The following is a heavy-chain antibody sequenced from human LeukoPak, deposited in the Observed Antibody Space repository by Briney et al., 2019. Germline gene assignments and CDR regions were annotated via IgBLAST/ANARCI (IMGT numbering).Heavy chain of an antibody. CDR2: ISAYNGNT. V-gene: IGHV1-18*01. J-gene: IGHJ4*02. CDR1: GYTFTSYG. D-gene: IGHD1-26*01. Sequence: GASVKVSCKASGYTFTSYGISWVRQAPGQGLEWMGWISAYNGNTNYAQKLQGRVTMTTDTSTSTAYMELRSLRSDDTAVYYCARSLSESWGGSYGAFDYWGQGTLVTVSS. CDR3: ARSLSESWGGSYGAFDY.